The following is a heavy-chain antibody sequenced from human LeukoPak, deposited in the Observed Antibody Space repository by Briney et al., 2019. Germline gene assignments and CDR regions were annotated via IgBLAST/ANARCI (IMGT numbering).Heavy chain of an antibody. V-gene: IGHV3-23*01. CDR2: TSGSGGST. D-gene: IGHD2-2*01. CDR3: ATFVGCSSTSCSYYFDY. J-gene: IGHJ4*02. Sequence: GGSLRLSCAASGFTFSSYAMSWVRQAPGKGLEWVSATSGSGGSTYYADSVKGRFTISRDNSKNTLYLQMNSLRAEDTAVYYCATFVGCSSTSCSYYFDYWGQGTLVTVSS. CDR1: GFTFSSYA.